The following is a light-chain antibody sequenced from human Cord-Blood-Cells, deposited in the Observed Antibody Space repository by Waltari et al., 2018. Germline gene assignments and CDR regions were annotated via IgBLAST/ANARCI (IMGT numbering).Light chain of an antibody. Sequence: IVMTPSPLSLPVTPGEPASISCRSSQSLLHSNGYNYLDWYLQKPGQSPQLLIYLGSNRASGVPDRFSGSGSGTDFTLKISRVEAEDVGVYYCMQALQTWTFGQGTKVEIK. CDR1: QSLLHSNGYNY. CDR2: LGS. CDR3: MQALQTWT. V-gene: IGKV2-28*01. J-gene: IGKJ1*01.